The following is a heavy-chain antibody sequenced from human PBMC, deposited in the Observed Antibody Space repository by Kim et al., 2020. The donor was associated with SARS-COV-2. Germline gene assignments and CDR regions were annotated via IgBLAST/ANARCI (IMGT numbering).Heavy chain of an antibody. D-gene: IGHD3-22*01. CDR3: AKGDDYYDSSGYYLTSRYYYYYYGMDV. Sequence: GGSLRLSCAASGFTFSSYAMSWVRQAPGKGLEWVSAISGSGGSTYYADSVKGRFTISRDNSKNTLYLQMNSLRAEDTAVYYCAKGDDYYDSSGYYLTSRYYYYYYGMDVWGQGTTVTVSS. CDR1: GFTFSSYA. J-gene: IGHJ6*02. V-gene: IGHV3-23*01. CDR2: ISGSGGST.